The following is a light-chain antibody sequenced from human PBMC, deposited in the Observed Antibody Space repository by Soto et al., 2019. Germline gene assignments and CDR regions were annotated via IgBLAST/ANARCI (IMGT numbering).Light chain of an antibody. CDR1: LSVSCS. V-gene: IGKV3-11*01. CDR3: QQRSNWPST. Sequence: IVLTPSPATLSLSPGDSASLSCRASLSVSCSLAWYQQKPGQAPRLLIYDASNRATGIPARFSGSGSGTDFALTIPALEPEDFAVYYCQQRSNWPSTFGGGTKVEIK. CDR2: DAS. J-gene: IGKJ4*01.